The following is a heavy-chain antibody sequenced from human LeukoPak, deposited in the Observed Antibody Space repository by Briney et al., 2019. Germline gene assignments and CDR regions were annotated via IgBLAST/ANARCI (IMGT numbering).Heavy chain of an antibody. V-gene: IGHV5-51*01. CDR3: ARARSTGWYYFDY. J-gene: IGHJ4*02. D-gene: IGHD6-19*01. CDR2: IYPGDSDT. Sequence: GESLKISCKGIGYSFTDYWIGWVRQTPGKGLEPMGIIYPGDSDTKYSPSFQGQVTISADKSINPAYLQWSSLKASDTAMYYCARARSTGWYYFDYWGQGSLVTVSS. CDR1: GYSFTDYW.